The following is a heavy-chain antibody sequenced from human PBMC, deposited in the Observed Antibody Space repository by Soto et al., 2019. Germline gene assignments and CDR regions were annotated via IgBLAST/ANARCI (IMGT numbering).Heavy chain of an antibody. CDR2: ITDTGGDA. CDR3: ARGSRGDTAMVTRGGY. J-gene: IGHJ4*02. CDR1: GLTFGSRA. D-gene: IGHD5-18*01. V-gene: IGHV3-21*01. Sequence: SLRLSCVSSGLTFGSRAMSWVRQSPGEGLEWVSTITDTGGDAKYADSVKGRFTISRDNAKNSLYLQMNSLRAEDTAVYYCARGSRGDTAMVTRGGYWGQGTLVTVSS.